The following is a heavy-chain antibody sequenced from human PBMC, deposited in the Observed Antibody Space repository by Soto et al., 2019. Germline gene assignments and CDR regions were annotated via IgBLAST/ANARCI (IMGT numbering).Heavy chain of an antibody. CDR2: IYHRGTT. D-gene: IGHD3-10*01. V-gene: IGHV4-59*01. J-gene: IGHJ4*02. CDR3: ARAIRRGGGFDY. Sequence: QVQLQESGTGLVKPSETLSLTCTVSGGSISSYYWSWIRQPPGNGLEWIGYIYHRGTTNYSPSLKSRVTISADMSKNQFSLKLSSVTAADTAVYYCARAIRRGGGFDYWGQGTLVTVSS. CDR1: GGSISSYY.